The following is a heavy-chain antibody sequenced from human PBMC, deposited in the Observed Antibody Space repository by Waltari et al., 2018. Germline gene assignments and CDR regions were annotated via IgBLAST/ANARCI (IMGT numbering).Heavy chain of an antibody. CDR2: SSGSGGST. CDR3: AKGVYDYGDPFDY. CDR1: GFTFSSYA. J-gene: IGHJ4*02. D-gene: IGHD4-17*01. V-gene: IGHV3-23*01. Sequence: EVQLLESGGGLVQPGGSLRLSCAASGFTFSSYAMSWVRQAPGKGLEWVSASSGSGGSTYYADSVKGRFTISRDNSKNTLYLQMNSLRAEDTAVYYCAKGVYDYGDPFDYWGQGTLVTVSS.